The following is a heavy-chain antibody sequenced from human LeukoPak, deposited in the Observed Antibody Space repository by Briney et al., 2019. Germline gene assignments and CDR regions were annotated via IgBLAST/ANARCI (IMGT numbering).Heavy chain of an antibody. Sequence: GGSLRLSCAASGFTFSSYGMHWVRQAPGKGLEWVAFIRYDRSNKYYADSVKGRFTISRDNSKNTLYLQMNSLRAEDTAVYYWAKDPDWNAVLGNYMDVWGKGTTVSVSS. CDR1: GFTFSSYG. J-gene: IGHJ6*03. CDR3: AKDPDWNAVLGNYMDV. V-gene: IGHV3-30*02. CDR2: IRYDRSNK. D-gene: IGHD1-1*01.